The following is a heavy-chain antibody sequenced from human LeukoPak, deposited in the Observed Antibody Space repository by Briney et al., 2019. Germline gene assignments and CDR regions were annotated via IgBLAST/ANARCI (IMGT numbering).Heavy chain of an antibody. CDR2: ISGTGGST. CDR3: AKDERRGGPDDY. J-gene: IGHJ4*02. Sequence: GGSLRLSCAASGSTFNHYGLSWLRPAPGKGLEWVSSISGTGGSTYYAESVKGRFTISRDNSKNPLFLQMNSLRAEDTAVYYCAKDERRGGPDDYWGQGTLVSVSS. V-gene: IGHV3-23*01. D-gene: IGHD1-1*01. CDR1: GSTFNHYG.